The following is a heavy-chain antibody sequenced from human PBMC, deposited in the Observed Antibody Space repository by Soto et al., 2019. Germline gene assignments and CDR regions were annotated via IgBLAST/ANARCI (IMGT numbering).Heavy chain of an antibody. Sequence: SETLSLTCTVSGGSISSYYWSWIRQPPGKGLEWIGYIYYSGSTNYNPSLKSRVTISVDTSKNQFSLKLSSVTAADTAVYYCARDSGQRYFDYWGQGTLVTVSS. J-gene: IGHJ4*02. CDR2: IYYSGST. D-gene: IGHD1-26*01. V-gene: IGHV4-59*01. CDR3: ARDSGQRYFDY. CDR1: GGSISSYY.